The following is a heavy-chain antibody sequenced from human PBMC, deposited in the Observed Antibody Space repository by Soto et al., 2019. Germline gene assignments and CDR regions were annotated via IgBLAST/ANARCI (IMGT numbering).Heavy chain of an antibody. CDR3: ARDLEYSSSFDY. V-gene: IGHV3-21*01. CDR1: GFTFSSYS. CDR2: ISSSSSYI. Sequence: GGSLRLSCAASGFTFSSYSMNWVRQAPGKALEWVSSISSSSSYIYYADSVKGRFTISRDNAKNSLYLQMNSLRAEDTAVYYCARDLEYSSSFDYWGQGTLVTVSS. J-gene: IGHJ4*02. D-gene: IGHD6-6*01.